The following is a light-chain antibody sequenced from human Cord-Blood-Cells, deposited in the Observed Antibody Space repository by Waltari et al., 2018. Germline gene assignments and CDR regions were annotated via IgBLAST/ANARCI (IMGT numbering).Light chain of an antibody. CDR1: QDISNY. Sequence: DIQMIQSPSSLSASVGDRVTITCQASQDISNYLNWYQQKPGKAPKLLIYDASNLETGVPSTISGSRSATDFTSTISSLQPEDIATYYCQQYDNLHLTFGGGTKVEIK. CDR3: QQYDNLHLT. V-gene: IGKV1-33*01. CDR2: DAS. J-gene: IGKJ4*01.